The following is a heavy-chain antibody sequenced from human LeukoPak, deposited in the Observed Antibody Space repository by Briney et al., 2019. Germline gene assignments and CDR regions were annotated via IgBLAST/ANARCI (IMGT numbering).Heavy chain of an antibody. CDR1: GGSISSTVSY. Sequence: SETLSLTCIVSGGSISSTVSYWGWVRQPPGKGLEWIGSIHYSGSTYYIPSLKSRITISLDMSKNQYSLKLSSVTAADTAVYYCARVTEDWFDPWGQGTLVTVSS. CDR3: ARVTEDWFDP. J-gene: IGHJ5*02. CDR2: IHYSGST. V-gene: IGHV4-39*07.